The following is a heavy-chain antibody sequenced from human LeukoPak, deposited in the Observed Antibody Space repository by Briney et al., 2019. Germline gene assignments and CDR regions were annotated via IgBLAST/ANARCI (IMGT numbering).Heavy chain of an antibody. CDR3: ARATVGYYYTHDAFDI. Sequence: GGSLRLSCAASGFTFSSYAMSWVRQAPGKGLEWVSYISSSGSTIYYADSVKGRFTISRDNAKNSLYLQMNSLRAEDTAVYYCARATVGYYYTHDAFDIWGQGTMVTVSS. D-gene: IGHD3-22*01. J-gene: IGHJ3*02. V-gene: IGHV3-48*04. CDR2: ISSSGSTI. CDR1: GFTFSSYA.